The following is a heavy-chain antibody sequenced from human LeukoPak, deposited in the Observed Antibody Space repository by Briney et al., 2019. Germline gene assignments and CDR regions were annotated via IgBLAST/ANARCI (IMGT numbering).Heavy chain of an antibody. V-gene: IGHV3-30*18. D-gene: IGHD3-3*01. CDR2: ISYDGSNK. J-gene: IGHJ4*02. CDR3: AKDPRSGYYGGPCYFDY. Sequence: QPGGSLRLSCAASGFTFSSYGMHWVRQAPGKGLEWVAVISYDGSNKYYADSVKGRFTISRDNSKNTLYLQMNSLRAEDTAVYYCAKDPRSGYYGGPCYFDYWGQGTLVTVSS. CDR1: GFTFSSYG.